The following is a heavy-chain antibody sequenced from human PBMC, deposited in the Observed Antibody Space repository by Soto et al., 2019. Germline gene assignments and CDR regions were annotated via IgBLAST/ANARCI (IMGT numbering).Heavy chain of an antibody. CDR1: GFTFSAYS. V-gene: IGHV3-30-3*01. CDR3: ARDRRYYDSSGYADD. Sequence: GGALRVSSGASGFTFSAYSMHWVRQAPGKGLEWVAVISHDGSDRYYADSVKGRFTISRDNSKNTLYLKMNSLRDEDTAVYYCARDRRYYDSSGYADDWGQGSLVTVSS. D-gene: IGHD3-22*01. J-gene: IGHJ4*02. CDR2: ISHDGSDR.